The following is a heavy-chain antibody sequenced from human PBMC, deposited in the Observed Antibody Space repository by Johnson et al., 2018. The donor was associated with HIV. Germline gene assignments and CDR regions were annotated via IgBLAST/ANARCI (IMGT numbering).Heavy chain of an antibody. CDR2: ISYDGSNE. Sequence: QVQLVESGGGVVQPGRSLRLSCAASGFTFSSYAMHWVRQAPGKGLEWVAVISYDGSNEYYGDSVKGRFTISRDNSKNTLYLQMNSLRAEDTAVYYCAKVGYYYDSSGAFDIWGQGTMVTVSS. D-gene: IGHD3-22*01. J-gene: IGHJ3*02. CDR3: AKVGYYYDSSGAFDI. V-gene: IGHV3-30-3*01. CDR1: GFTFSSYA.